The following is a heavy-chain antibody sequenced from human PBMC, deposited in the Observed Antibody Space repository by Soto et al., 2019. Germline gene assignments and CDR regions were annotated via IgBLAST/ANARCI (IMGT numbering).Heavy chain of an antibody. V-gene: IGHV1-69*06. CDR1: GGTFGTYD. CDR3: ARDRSSSWYNGTFYFDS. Sequence: QVQLVQSGAELRRPGSSVKVSCTASGGTFGTYDISWVRQAPGQGLEWMGGIIPAFDATKFAQKFQGRLTITADKSTGTVYMELSSLSSEDTAVYYCARDRSSSWYNGTFYFDSWGQGTLVTVSS. CDR2: IIPAFDAT. J-gene: IGHJ4*02. D-gene: IGHD2-2*01.